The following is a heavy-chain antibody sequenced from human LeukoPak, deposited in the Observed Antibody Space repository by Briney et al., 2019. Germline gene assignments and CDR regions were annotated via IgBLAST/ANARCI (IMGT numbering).Heavy chain of an antibody. CDR2: IYSGGST. J-gene: IGHJ4*02. Sequence: AGSLRLSCAASGFTISSNYMSWVRQAPGQGLEWVSVIYSGGSTYYADSVKGRFTISRDNSKNTLYLQMNSLRAEDTAVYYCARDFDSSGYPGYWGQGTLVTVSS. CDR1: GFTISSNY. CDR3: ARDFDSSGYPGY. V-gene: IGHV3-66*01. D-gene: IGHD3-22*01.